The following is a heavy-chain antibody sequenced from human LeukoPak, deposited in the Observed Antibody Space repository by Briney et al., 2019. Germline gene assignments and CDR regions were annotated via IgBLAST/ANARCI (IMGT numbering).Heavy chain of an antibody. J-gene: IGHJ3*02. V-gene: IGHV1-18*01. D-gene: IGHD6-13*01. Sequence: ASVNVSCKASGYTFTSYGISWVRQAPGQGFEWMGWISAYNGNTNYAQKLQGRVTMTTDTSTSTAYMELRSLRSDDTAVYYCARVHSSSWYGDAFDIWGQGTMVTVSS. CDR1: GYTFTSYG. CDR2: ISAYNGNT. CDR3: ARVHSSSWYGDAFDI.